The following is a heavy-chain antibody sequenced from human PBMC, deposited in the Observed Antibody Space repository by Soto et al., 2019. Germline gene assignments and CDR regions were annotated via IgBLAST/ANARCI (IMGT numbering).Heavy chain of an antibody. CDR3: GRDQLLSFGNPPGWFDP. V-gene: IGHV3-74*03. Sequence: EVQLVESGGGLVQPGGSLRLSCVASGFTFSTYWMHWVRQAPGKGLVWISRINSDGSSTVYADSVKGRFTISRDNAKNTLYLEMDSLRAEDTAVYYCGRDQLLSFGNPPGWFDPWGQGTLVTVSS. CDR1: GFTFSTYW. J-gene: IGHJ5*02. CDR2: INSDGSST. D-gene: IGHD3-10*01.